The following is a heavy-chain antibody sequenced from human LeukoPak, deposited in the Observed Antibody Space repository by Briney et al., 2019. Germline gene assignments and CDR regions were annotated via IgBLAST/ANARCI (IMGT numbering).Heavy chain of an antibody. CDR2: ISGSGGST. CDR3: AKSNYDILTGYYDY. V-gene: IGHV3-23*01. J-gene: IGHJ4*02. Sequence: PGGSLRLSCAASEFTFSSYAMSWVRQAPGKGLEWVSAISGSGGSTYYADFVKGRFTISRDNSKNTLYLQMNSLRAEDTAVYYCAKSNYDILTGYYDYWGQGTLVTVSS. CDR1: EFTFSSYA. D-gene: IGHD3-9*01.